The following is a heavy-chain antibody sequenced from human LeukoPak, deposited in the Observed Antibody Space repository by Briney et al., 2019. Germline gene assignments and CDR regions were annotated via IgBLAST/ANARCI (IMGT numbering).Heavy chain of an antibody. J-gene: IGHJ4*02. D-gene: IGHD3-3*01. Sequence: GGSLRLSCAASGFTFSSYAMSWVRQAPGKGLEWASAISGSGGSTYYADSVKGRFTISRDNSKNTLYLQMNSLRAEDTAVYYCAKLAIFGVVIMGYFDYWGQGTLVTVSS. V-gene: IGHV3-23*01. CDR3: AKLAIFGVVIMGYFDY. CDR1: GFTFSSYA. CDR2: ISGSGGST.